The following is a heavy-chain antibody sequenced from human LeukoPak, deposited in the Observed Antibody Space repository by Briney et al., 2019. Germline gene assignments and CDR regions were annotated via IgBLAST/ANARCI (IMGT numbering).Heavy chain of an antibody. CDR3: ASYDSSGYPPGRGMDV. CDR2: IIPIFGIA. Sequence: SVKVSCKASGGTFSSYAISWVRQAPGQGLEWMGRIIPIFGIANYAQKFQGRVTITADKSTSTAYMELSSLRSEDTAVYYCASYDSSGYPPGRGMDVWCQGTTVTVSS. J-gene: IGHJ6*02. V-gene: IGHV1-69*04. D-gene: IGHD3-22*01. CDR1: GGTFSSYA.